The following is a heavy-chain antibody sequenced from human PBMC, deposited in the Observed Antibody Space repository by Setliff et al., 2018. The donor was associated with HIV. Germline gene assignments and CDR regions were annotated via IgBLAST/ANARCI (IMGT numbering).Heavy chain of an antibody. Sequence: LRLSCAASGFAFSNDDMHWVRQPTGKGLEWVSTIGSAGDSYCPGSVKGRFTISRDNSKNTLYLQMNSLRADDTALYYCAREGQATDSFDIWGQGTMVTVSS. CDR3: AREGQATDSFDI. J-gene: IGHJ3*02. V-gene: IGHV3-13*01. CDR2: IGSAGDS. CDR1: GFAFSNDD. D-gene: IGHD5-12*01.